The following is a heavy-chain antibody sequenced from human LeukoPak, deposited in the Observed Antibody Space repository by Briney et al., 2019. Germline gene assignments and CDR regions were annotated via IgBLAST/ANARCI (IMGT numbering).Heavy chain of an antibody. CDR3: ARVDTAMANY. V-gene: IGHV3-11*01. Sequence: GGSLRLSCAASGFTFSDYYMSWLRQAPGKGLEWVSYISSSGSTIYYADSVEGRFTISRDNAKNSLYLTMNRLKSKDTGGYFGARVDTAMANYWGQGTLVTVSS. J-gene: IGHJ4*02. CDR1: GFTFSDYY. CDR2: ISSSGSTI. D-gene: IGHD5-18*01.